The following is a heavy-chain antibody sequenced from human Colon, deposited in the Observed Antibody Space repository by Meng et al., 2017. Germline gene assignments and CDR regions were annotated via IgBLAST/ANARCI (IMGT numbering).Heavy chain of an antibody. D-gene: IGHD3-22*01. V-gene: IGHV3-7*01. CDR2: INHDGGDQ. CDR3: VRDCDNYDRCGDENWFDS. Sequence: GESLKISCEASGFIFSNYWMSWVRQTPGEGLEWVAIINHDGGDQKYVDSVEGRFSIFRDNTRNSLHLQMNSLRVEDTAVYYCVRDCDNYDRCGDENWFDSWGQGTLVTVSS. CDR1: GFIFSNYW. J-gene: IGHJ5*01.